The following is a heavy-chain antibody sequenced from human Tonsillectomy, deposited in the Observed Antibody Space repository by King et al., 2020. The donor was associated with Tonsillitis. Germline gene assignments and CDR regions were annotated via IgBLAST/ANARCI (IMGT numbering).Heavy chain of an antibody. Sequence: QLVQSGGGLVKPGGSLRLSCAASGFPFSSYSMNWVRQAPGKGLEWVSCISRNSTYIYYADSVKGRFTISRDNAKNSLFLQMSSRRAEDSAVYYCARGPPGTTVTSYYYYYMDVWGKGTTVTVSS. V-gene: IGHV3-21*01. J-gene: IGHJ6*03. CDR3: ARGPPGTTVTSYYYYYMDV. D-gene: IGHD4-11*01. CDR1: GFPFSSYS. CDR2: ISRNSTYI.